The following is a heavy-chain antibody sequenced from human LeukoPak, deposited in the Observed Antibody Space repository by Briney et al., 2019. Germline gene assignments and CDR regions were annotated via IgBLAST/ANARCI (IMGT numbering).Heavy chain of an antibody. CDR2: IVVGSGNT. Sequence: ASVKVSCKASGFTFTSSAMQWVRQARGQRLEWIGWIVVGSGNTNYAQKFQERVTITRDMSTSTAYMELSSLRSEDTAVYYCARARLVGYSYGYYFDYWGQGTLVTVSS. D-gene: IGHD5-18*01. J-gene: IGHJ4*02. CDR3: ARARLVGYSYGYYFDY. V-gene: IGHV1-58*02. CDR1: GFTFTSSA.